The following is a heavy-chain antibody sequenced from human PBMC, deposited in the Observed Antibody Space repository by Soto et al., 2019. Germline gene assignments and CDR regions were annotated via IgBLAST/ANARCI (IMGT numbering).Heavy chain of an antibody. CDR1: GFTFSSYG. V-gene: IGHV3-33*01. Sequence: GGSLRLSCAASGFTFSSYGMHWVRQAPGKGLEWVAVIWYDGSNKYYADSVKGRFTISRDNSKNTLYLQMNSLRAEDTAVYYCVRGGRALVPAARGLDYWGQGTLVTVSS. D-gene: IGHD2-2*01. CDR3: VRGGRALVPAARGLDY. CDR2: IWYDGSNK. J-gene: IGHJ4*02.